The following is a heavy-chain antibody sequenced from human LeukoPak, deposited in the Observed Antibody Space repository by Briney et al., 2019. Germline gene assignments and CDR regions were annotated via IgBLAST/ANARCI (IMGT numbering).Heavy chain of an antibody. D-gene: IGHD3-16*02. CDR3: ARASYYDYVWGSYRPLYYFDY. J-gene: IGHJ4*02. V-gene: IGHV4-34*01. CDR2: INHSGST. CDR1: GGSVSGYY. Sequence: TTSETLSLTCAVYGGSVSGYYWSWIRQPPGKGLEWMGEINHSGSTNYNPSLNSRVTISVDTSRNQFSLKLSSVTAAAPAVYYCARASYYDYVWGSYRPLYYFDYWGQGTLVTVSS.